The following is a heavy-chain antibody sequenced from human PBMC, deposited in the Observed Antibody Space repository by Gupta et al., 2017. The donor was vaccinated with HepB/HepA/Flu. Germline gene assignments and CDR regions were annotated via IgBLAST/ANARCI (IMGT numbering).Heavy chain of an antibody. V-gene: IGHV4-34*01. CDR2: INHSGST. CDR3: ARERMTNEFDY. Sequence: QVQLQQWGAGLLKPSETLSLTCAVYGGSFSGYYWSWIRQPPGKGLEWIGEINHSGSTNYNPSLKSRVTISVDTSKNQFSLKLSSVTAADTAVYYCARERMTNEFDYWGQGTLVTVSS. J-gene: IGHJ4*02. CDR1: GGSFSGYY. D-gene: IGHD2-8*01.